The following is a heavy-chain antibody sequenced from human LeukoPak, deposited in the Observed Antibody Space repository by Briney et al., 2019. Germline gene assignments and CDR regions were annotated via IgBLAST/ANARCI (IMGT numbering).Heavy chain of an antibody. CDR1: GFTVSDNY. J-gene: IGHJ6*02. V-gene: IGHV3-66*01. D-gene: IGHD5-12*01. Sequence: GGSLRLSCAASGFTVSDNYMSWVRQAPGKGLEWVSVIYRGGSIYYADSVKGRFTISRDNSKNMLDLQMNNLRAEDTAVYYCARSRRRVDGMDVWGQGTTVTVSS. CDR3: ARSRRRVDGMDV. CDR2: IYRGGSI.